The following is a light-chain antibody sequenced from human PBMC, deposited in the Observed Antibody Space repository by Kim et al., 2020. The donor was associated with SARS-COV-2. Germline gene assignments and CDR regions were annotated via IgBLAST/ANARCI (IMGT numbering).Light chain of an antibody. CDR1: ALPNQY. V-gene: IGLV3-25*03. Sequence: SYELTQPPSVSVSPGQTARITCSGNALPNQYAYWYQQKSGQAPVLVIYKDTERPSGIPERFSGSSSGTTVTLTISGVQAEDEADYYCLSADNSGTYVFGTGTKVTVL. J-gene: IGLJ1*01. CDR3: LSADNSGTYV. CDR2: KDT.